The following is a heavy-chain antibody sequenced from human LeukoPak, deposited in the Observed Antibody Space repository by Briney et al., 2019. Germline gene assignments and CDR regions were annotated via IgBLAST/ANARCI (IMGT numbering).Heavy chain of an antibody. D-gene: IGHD7-27*01. CDR3: ARETGDPDGYYYYGMDV. Sequence: ASVKVSCKASGYTFTSYDINWVRQATGQGLEWMGWMNPNSGNTGYAQKFQGRVTMTRNTSISTAYMELSSLRSEDTAVYYCARETGDPDGYYYYGMDVWGQGTTVTVSS. J-gene: IGHJ6*02. CDR1: GYTFTSYD. V-gene: IGHV1-8*01. CDR2: MNPNSGNT.